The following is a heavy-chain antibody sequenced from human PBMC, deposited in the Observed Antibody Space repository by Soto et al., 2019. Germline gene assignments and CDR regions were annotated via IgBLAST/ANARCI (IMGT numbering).Heavy chain of an antibody. Sequence: GGSRRLSCAASGFTFDDYTMHWVRQAPGKGLEWVSLISWDGGSTYYADSVKGRFTISRDNSKNSLYLQMNSLRTEDSALYYCAKDHTHGSGSYYRHRGYYYYGMDVWGQGTTVTVSS. CDR1: GFTFDDYT. D-gene: IGHD3-10*01. CDR2: ISWDGGST. CDR3: AKDHTHGSGSYYRHRGYYYYGMDV. J-gene: IGHJ6*02. V-gene: IGHV3-43*01.